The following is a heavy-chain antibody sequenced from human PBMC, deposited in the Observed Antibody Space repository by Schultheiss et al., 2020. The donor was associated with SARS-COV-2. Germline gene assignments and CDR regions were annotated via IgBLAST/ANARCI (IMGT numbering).Heavy chain of an antibody. CDR2: IYYSGST. J-gene: IGHJ5*02. D-gene: IGHD6-6*01. CDR3: AREARGSSSSEFDP. V-gene: IGHV4-34*01. Sequence: SETLSLTCAVYGGSFSGYYWGWIRQPPGKGLEWIGSIYYSGSTNYNPSLKSRVTISVDTSKNQFSLKLSSVTAADTAVYYCAREARGSSSSEFDPWGQGTLVTVSS. CDR1: GGSFSGYY.